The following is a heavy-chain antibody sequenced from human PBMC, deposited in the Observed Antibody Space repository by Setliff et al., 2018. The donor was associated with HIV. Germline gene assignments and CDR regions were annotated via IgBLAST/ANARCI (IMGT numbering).Heavy chain of an antibody. Sequence: SVKVSCKSSGGTFDNYPINWVRQAPGQGLEWMGGIIPVLDMPHYAQKFQGRVTMTADKYTNTAYMEGTSLRSEDTAVYYCARKEYQLLHAFDIWGQGTMVT. CDR1: GGTFDNYP. CDR3: ARKEYQLLHAFDI. V-gene: IGHV1-69*10. CDR2: IIPVLDMP. J-gene: IGHJ3*02. D-gene: IGHD2-2*01.